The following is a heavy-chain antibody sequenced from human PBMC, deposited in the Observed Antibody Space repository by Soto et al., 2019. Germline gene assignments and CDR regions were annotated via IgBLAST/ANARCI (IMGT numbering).Heavy chain of an antibody. V-gene: IGHV1-2*02. Sequence: ASVKVSCKASGYTFTDYYIHWVRQAPGQGLEWMGWIRPNSGGTNYAEKFQGRVTMTRDTSVSTAYMELTRLRSDDMAVYYCESAGLNKLNSGSYFLIDYWGQGTLVTVSS. D-gene: IGHD1-26*01. CDR2: IRPNSGGT. CDR1: GYTFTDYY. CDR3: ESAGLNKLNSGSYFLIDY. J-gene: IGHJ4*02.